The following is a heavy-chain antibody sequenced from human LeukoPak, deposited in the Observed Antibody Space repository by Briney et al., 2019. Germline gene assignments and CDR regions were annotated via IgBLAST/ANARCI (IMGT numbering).Heavy chain of an antibody. Sequence: GGSLRLSCAVSGLTFSSYSMNWVRQAPGKGLGWVSSISSSSSYIYYADSVKGRFTISRDNSKNTLYLQLNSLRAEDTAVYYCAKDGSVPAASGFDYWGQGTLVTVSS. V-gene: IGHV3-21*01. D-gene: IGHD2-2*01. J-gene: IGHJ4*02. CDR3: AKDGSVPAASGFDY. CDR2: ISSSSSYI. CDR1: GLTFSSYS.